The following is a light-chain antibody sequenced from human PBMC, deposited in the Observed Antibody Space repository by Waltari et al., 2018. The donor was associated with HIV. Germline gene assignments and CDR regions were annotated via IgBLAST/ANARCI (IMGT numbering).Light chain of an antibody. CDR1: QNIYKF. CDR2: DAS. V-gene: IGKV1-39*01. CDR3: LQSVTAPLT. Sequence: DTQMTQSPSSLSASIGDRITITCRASQNIYKFLSCYQQKSGKAPNLLIYDASSLQSGVPSRCSGSGSGTEFTLTISSLQVEDFATYYCLQSVTAPLTFGPGTKLDIK. J-gene: IGKJ3*01.